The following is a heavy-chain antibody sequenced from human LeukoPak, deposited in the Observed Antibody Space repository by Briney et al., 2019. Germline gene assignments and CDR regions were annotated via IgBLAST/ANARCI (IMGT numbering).Heavy chain of an antibody. CDR3: AKDLHRHRHDYGDYKDY. V-gene: IGHV3-73*01. CDR2: IRSKANSFAT. D-gene: IGHD4-17*01. Sequence: GGSLRLSCAASGFTFSGSAMHWVRQASGKGLEWVGRIRSKANSFATAYAASVKGRFTISRDDSKNTAYLQMNSLKTEDTAVYYCAKDLHRHRHDYGDYKDYWGQGTLVTVSS. CDR1: GFTFSGSA. J-gene: IGHJ4*02.